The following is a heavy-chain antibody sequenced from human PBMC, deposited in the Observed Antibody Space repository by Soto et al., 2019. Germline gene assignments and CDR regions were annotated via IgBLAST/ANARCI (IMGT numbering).Heavy chain of an antibody. D-gene: IGHD1-26*01. CDR1: GFTFSTYA. Sequence: GSLRLSCAASGFTFSTYAISWVRQAPGKGLEWVSVISGSGGSTDYADSVKGRFTISRDNSKNTLYLQMNSLRAEDTAVYYCAKDSNSGSYIYFDYWGQGTLVTVSS. J-gene: IGHJ4*02. CDR2: ISGSGGST. V-gene: IGHV3-23*01. CDR3: AKDSNSGSYIYFDY.